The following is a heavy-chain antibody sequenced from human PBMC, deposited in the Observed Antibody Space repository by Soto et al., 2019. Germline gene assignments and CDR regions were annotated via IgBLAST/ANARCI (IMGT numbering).Heavy chain of an antibody. CDR1: GFTFSSYE. CDR3: ARDLYYDYVWGSYRYYYYGMDV. J-gene: IGHJ6*02. V-gene: IGHV3-48*03. D-gene: IGHD3-16*02. CDR2: ISSSGSTI. Sequence: GGSLRLSCAASGFTFSSYEMNWVRQAPGKGLEWVSYISSSGSTIYYADSVKGRFTISRDNAKNSLYLQMNSLRAEDTAVYYCARDLYYDYVWGSYRYYYYGMDVWGQGTTVTVSS.